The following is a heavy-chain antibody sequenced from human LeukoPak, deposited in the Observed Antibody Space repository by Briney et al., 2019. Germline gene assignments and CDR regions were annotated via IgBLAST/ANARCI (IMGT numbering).Heavy chain of an antibody. V-gene: IGHV1-24*01. J-gene: IGHJ3*02. Sequence: ASVKVSCKVSGYTLTELSMHWVRQAPGKGREWMGGFDPEDGETIYAQKFQGRVTMTEDTSTDTAYMELSSLRSEDTAVYYCAVHTGAFGAFDIWGQGTMVTVSS. CDR3: AVHTGAFGAFDI. CDR2: FDPEDGET. D-gene: IGHD1-26*01. CDR1: GYTLTELS.